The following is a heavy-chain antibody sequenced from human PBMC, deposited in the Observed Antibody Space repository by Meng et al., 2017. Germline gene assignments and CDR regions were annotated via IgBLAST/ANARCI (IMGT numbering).Heavy chain of an antibody. Sequence: ASVKVSCKASGYTFTSYAMSWVRQAPGQGLEWMGWINTNIGNPTYAQGFTGRLVFSLDTSVSTAYLQISSLKAEDTAVYYCARGYSSSWYSLLPPHYYYSGMDVWGQGNTVNGYS. CDR3: ARGYSSSWYSLLPPHYYYSGMDV. D-gene: IGHD6-13*01. CDR2: INTNIGNP. V-gene: IGHV7-4-1*02. J-gene: IGHJ6*02. CDR1: GYTFTSYA.